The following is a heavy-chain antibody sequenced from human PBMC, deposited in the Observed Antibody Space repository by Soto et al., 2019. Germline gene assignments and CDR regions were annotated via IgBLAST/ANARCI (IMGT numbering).Heavy chain of an antibody. CDR2: ISYDGSNK. Sequence: GGSLRLSCAASGFTFSSSGMHWVRQAPGKGLEWVAVISYDGSNKFYADSVKGRFTISRDNFRNTLYLQMNSLRAEDTAVYYCAKEFHSWNYFDYWGQGTLVTVSS. J-gene: IGHJ4*02. CDR1: GFTFSSSG. D-gene: IGHD1-20*01. V-gene: IGHV3-30*18. CDR3: AKEFHSWNYFDY.